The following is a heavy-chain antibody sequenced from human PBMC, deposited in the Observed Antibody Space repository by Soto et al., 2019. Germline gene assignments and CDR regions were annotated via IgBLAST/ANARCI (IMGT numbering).Heavy chain of an antibody. CDR3: ARDRSGWYDF. CDR1: GYTFTSDT. CDR2: ISPHNGNA. Sequence: ASLKVSCKASGYTFTSDTRHWVRRAPGQGLEWMGWISPHNGNAKYAQKFQDRVTMTADTAASTVYMELRSLRSDDSAVFYCARDRSGWYDFWGQGTLVTVSS. V-gene: IGHV1-18*01. J-gene: IGHJ4*02. D-gene: IGHD6-19*01.